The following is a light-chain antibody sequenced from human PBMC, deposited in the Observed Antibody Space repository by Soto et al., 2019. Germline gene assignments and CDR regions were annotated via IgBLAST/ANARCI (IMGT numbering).Light chain of an antibody. CDR1: HNPRHSDGRTY. V-gene: IGKV2D-29*01. J-gene: IGKJ4*01. CDR3: MQTIQLPLT. Sequence: EIVLTQTPPSLSVTPGQPASISCKSSHNPRHSDGRTYVYWYVQRPGQTPQVXIYEVSNRLSGVPDRFGGYGAGTDFTLEISRVEADDVGIYYCMQTIQLPLTFGGGTKVDIK. CDR2: EVS.